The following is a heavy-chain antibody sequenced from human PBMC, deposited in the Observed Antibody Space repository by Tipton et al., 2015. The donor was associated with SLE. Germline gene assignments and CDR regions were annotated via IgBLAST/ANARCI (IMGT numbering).Heavy chain of an antibody. CDR3: ARGPYYYMDV. V-gene: IGHV4-34*01. CDR2: INHSGIT. Sequence: TLSLTCAVYGGSFSGYYWSWIRQSPGKGLEWIGEINHSGITTYNTSLKSRVTISVDTSKNQCSLNLTSVTAADTAVYYCARGPYYYMDVWGKGTTVTVSS. CDR1: GGSFSGYY. J-gene: IGHJ6*03.